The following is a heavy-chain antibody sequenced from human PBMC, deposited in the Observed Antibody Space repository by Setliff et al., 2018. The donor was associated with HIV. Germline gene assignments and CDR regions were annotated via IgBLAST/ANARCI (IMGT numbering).Heavy chain of an antibody. V-gene: IGHV1-46*01. Sequence: ASVKVSCKPSGYSFTNHYMHWVRQAPGQGLEWMGVINPTGGSTRNTQKFQGRVAMTRDSSTSTVYMELSSLRSEDTAVYYCASAGAWQRNALDIWGQETMGTV. J-gene: IGHJ3*02. CDR1: GYSFTNHY. CDR3: ASAGAWQRNALDI. D-gene: IGHD5-12*01. CDR2: INPTGGST.